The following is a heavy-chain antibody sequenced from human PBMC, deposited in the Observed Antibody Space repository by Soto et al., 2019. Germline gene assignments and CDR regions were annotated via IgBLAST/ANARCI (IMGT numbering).Heavy chain of an antibody. CDR3: ARESGSYWHYLDF. V-gene: IGHV5-51*01. CDR1: GWRFASSW. D-gene: IGHD1-26*01. Sequence: HGAAVKISCKGSGWRFASSWVASVRQIPEKVRERIGTIYPGDYDNKYSSAFRGHVTISADTSVPTAHLHWRSLEATDSAIYYCARESGSYWHYLDFWGQGTLVTVSS. J-gene: IGHJ4*02. CDR2: IYPGDYDN.